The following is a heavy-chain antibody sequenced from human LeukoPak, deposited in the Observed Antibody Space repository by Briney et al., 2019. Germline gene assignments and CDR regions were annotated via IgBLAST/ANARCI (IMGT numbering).Heavy chain of an antibody. D-gene: IGHD6-19*01. V-gene: IGHV4-34*01. CDR1: GGSFSGYY. CDR2: INHSGST. J-gene: IGHJ4*02. CDR3: ARGQHRSTYSSGWYRSEYYFDY. Sequence: SETLSLTCAVYGGSFSGYYWSWIRQPPGKGLEWIGEINHSGSTNYNPSLKSRVTISVDTSKNQFSLKLSSVTAADTAVYYCARGQHRSTYSSGWYRSEYYFDYWGQGTLVTVSS.